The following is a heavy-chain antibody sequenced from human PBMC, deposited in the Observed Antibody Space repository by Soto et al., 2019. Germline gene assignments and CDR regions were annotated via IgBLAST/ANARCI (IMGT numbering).Heavy chain of an antibody. CDR1: GFSLSTSW. CDR3: ASKRLYFYGLDV. J-gene: IGHJ6*02. CDR2: IMQDGSDK. Sequence: EVQLVESGGGLVQPGGSLRLSCTASGFSLSTSWMTWVRQAPGKGLEWVANIMQDGSDKYYVDSVKGRFTISRDNAKNSLYLQRTGLRAEDTAVYYCASKRLYFYGLDVWGQGTTVTVSS. V-gene: IGHV3-7*01.